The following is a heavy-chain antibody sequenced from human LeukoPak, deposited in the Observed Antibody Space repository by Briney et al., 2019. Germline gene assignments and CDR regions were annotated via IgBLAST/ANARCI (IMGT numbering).Heavy chain of an antibody. V-gene: IGHV1-3*01. Sequence: ASVKVSCKASGYTFTSYAMHWVRQAPGQSLEWMGWINAGNGNTKYSQKFQGRVTITRDTSASTAYMELSSLRSEDTAVYYCARVEYSGSYSRYFDYWGQGTLVTVSS. CDR1: GYTFTSYA. J-gene: IGHJ4*02. D-gene: IGHD1-26*01. CDR2: INAGNGNT. CDR3: ARVEYSGSYSRYFDY.